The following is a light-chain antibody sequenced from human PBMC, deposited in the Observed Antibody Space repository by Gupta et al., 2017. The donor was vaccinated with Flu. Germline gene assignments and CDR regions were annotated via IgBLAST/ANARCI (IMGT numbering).Light chain of an antibody. Sequence: DSQMTQSPSFVSAFIGDKITITCRAGHDIGNWLAWYRLKPGKAPKLLIYAASTLQSGVPSRFSGSGSGTDFSLTIASLQPADVGTYFCQEAKTFPFTFGHGTTV. CDR3: QEAKTFPFT. CDR1: HDIGNW. V-gene: IGKV1-12*01. CDR2: AAS. J-gene: IGKJ3*01.